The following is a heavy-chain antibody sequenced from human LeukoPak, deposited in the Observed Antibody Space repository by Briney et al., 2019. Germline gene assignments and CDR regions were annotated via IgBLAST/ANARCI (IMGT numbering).Heavy chain of an antibody. Sequence: GGSLRLSCAASGITFSSYEMNWVRQAPGKGLEWVSYISSSGSTIYYADSVKGRFTISRDNAKNSLYLQMNSLRAEDTAVYYCARGHSSGWYNWFDPWGQGTLVTVSS. J-gene: IGHJ5*02. CDR1: GITFSSYE. CDR3: ARGHSSGWYNWFDP. CDR2: ISSSGSTI. V-gene: IGHV3-48*03. D-gene: IGHD6-19*01.